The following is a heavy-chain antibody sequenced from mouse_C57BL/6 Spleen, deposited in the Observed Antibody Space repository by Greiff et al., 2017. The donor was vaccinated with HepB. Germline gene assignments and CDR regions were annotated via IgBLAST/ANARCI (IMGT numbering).Heavy chain of an antibody. Sequence: VQLQQSGAELVRPGTSVKMSCKASGYTFTNYWIGWAKQRPGHGLEWIGDIYPGGGYTNYNEKFKGKATLTADKSSSTAYMQFSSLTSEDSAIYYCARRGDYDAYAMDYWGQGTSVTVSS. V-gene: IGHV1-63*01. CDR3: ARRGDYDAYAMDY. CDR1: GYTFTNYW. D-gene: IGHD2-4*01. CDR2: IYPGGGYT. J-gene: IGHJ4*01.